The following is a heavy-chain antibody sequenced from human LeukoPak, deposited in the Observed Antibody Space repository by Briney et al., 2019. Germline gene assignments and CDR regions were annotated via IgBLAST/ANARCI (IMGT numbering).Heavy chain of an antibody. Sequence: GASVKVSCKASGYTFTSFDINWVRQATGQGLEWMGWMNPSSGNTGYAQSFQGRVTMTRSTSISTAYMELSGLRSEDTAVYYCARGTPYCTSASCYNFWGQGTPVTVSS. V-gene: IGHV1-8*01. D-gene: IGHD2-2*02. CDR3: ARGTPYCTSASCYNF. CDR1: GYTFTSFD. CDR2: MNPSSGNT. J-gene: IGHJ4*02.